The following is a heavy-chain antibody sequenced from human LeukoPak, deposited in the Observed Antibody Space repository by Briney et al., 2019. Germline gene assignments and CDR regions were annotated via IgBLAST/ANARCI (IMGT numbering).Heavy chain of an antibody. CDR3: ARDIWNDGNYYMDV. V-gene: IGHV3-33*01. D-gene: IGHD1-1*01. CDR2: IWSGGRTG. J-gene: IGHJ6*03. CDR1: GFTLSDYG. Sequence: GRALRLSCTASGFTLSDYGMHWVRQAPGKGLEWVALIWSGGRTGLYADSVKGRFTISRDTSMLYLQMNSLRVEDMAVYYCARDIWNDGNYYMDVWGKGTTVTVSS.